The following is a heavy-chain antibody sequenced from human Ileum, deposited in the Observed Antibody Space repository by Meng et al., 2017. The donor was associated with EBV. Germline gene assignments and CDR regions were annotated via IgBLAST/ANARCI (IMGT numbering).Heavy chain of an antibody. CDR2: IYSSGRT. J-gene: IGHJ4*02. CDR3: ARNVPGTSAYYD. Sequence: QWRLSDVGPGPVKPADTLAITCDVSGYSIRSTNWWCWIRQPQGKGLEWIGYIYSSGRTYYNPSLKSRVTMSVDTSKNQFSLNLNSVTAVDTAVYYCARNVPGTSAYYDWGQGTLVTVSS. D-gene: IGHD3-22*01. CDR1: GYSIRSTNW. V-gene: IGHV4-28*01.